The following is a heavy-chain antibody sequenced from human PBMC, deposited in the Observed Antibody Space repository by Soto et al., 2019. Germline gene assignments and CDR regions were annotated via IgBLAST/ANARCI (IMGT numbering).Heavy chain of an antibody. V-gene: IGHV3-64*01. CDR2: ISSNGVGT. J-gene: IGHJ6*03. CDR3: ARRARPDFYYMDA. D-gene: IGHD6-6*01. CDR1: GFTLSGYA. Sequence: EVQLAESGGGLAQPGGSLRLSCAASGFTLSGYAMDWVRQAPGKGLEYVSGISSNGVGTYYANSVQGRFTISRDNSKNTVYLQRGSLRPEDMAVYYCARRARPDFYYMDAWGKGTTVTVS.